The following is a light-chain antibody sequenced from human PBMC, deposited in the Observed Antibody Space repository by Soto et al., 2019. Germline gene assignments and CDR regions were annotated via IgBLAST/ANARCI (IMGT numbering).Light chain of an antibody. CDR1: SSDLGGYNF. J-gene: IGLJ1*01. V-gene: IGLV2-14*03. Sequence: QSALTQPASVSGSPGQSVTISCTGTSSDLGGYNFVSWYQHHPGKAPKLMIYDVGNRPSGVSVRFSGSKSGNTASLTISGLQAEDEADYSCSSYSSSSSVFGTGTKVTVL. CDR3: SSYSSSSSV. CDR2: DVG.